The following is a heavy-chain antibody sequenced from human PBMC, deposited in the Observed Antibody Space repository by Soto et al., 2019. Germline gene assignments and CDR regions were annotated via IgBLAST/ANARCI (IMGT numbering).Heavy chain of an antibody. D-gene: IGHD3-10*01. CDR3: AHRPGFSMAFDY. Sequence: QITLKESGPTLVKPTQTLTLTCNFSGFSLSTYGVGVGWIRQPPGKALEWLALIYWDDDTRFSPSLNSRLAITKDTSKSHVVLTMTHMDPVDTATYYCAHRPGFSMAFDYWGPGSLVTVSS. CDR1: GFSLSTYGVG. V-gene: IGHV2-5*02. J-gene: IGHJ4*02. CDR2: IYWDDDT.